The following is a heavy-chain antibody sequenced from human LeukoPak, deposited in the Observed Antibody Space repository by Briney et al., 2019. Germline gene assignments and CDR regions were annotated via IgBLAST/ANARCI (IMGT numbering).Heavy chain of an antibody. J-gene: IGHJ4*02. D-gene: IGHD6-19*01. CDR3: ARDGEAVAGTGFLDY. V-gene: IGHV4-4*07. CDR1: GGSISSYY. Sequence: SETLSLTCTVSGGSISSYYWSWIRQPAGKGLEWIRRIYTSGSTNYNPSLKSRVTMSVDTSKNQFSLKLSSVTAADTAVYYCARDGEAVAGTGFLDYWGQGTLVTVSS. CDR2: IYTSGST.